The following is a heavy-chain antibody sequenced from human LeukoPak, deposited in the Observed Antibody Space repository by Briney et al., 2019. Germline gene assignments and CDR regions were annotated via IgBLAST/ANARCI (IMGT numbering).Heavy chain of an antibody. J-gene: IGHJ4*02. Sequence: SQTLSLTCTVSGGSISSGDYYWSWIRQPPGKGLEWIGYIYYSGSTYYNPSLKSRVTISVDTSKNQFSLKLSSVTAADTAVYYCASTINNDYGDYRRFDYWGQGTLVTVSS. V-gene: IGHV4-30-4*08. CDR3: ASTINNDYGDYRRFDY. CDR1: GGSISSGDYY. CDR2: IYYSGST. D-gene: IGHD4-17*01.